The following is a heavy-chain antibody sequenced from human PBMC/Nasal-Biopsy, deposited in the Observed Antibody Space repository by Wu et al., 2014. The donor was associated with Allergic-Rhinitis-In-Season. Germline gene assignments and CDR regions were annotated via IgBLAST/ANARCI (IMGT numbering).Heavy chain of an antibody. Sequence: TLSLTCAVSGDSVSGGSFYWTWVRQPPGKGLEWIGYIYYSGSSGSTNYNPSLKSRVSISVDTSKNQFSLKLTSVTAADTAVYYCARGGRGGSRYWGQGTLVAVSS. CDR3: ARGGRGGSRY. CDR2: IYYSGSSGST. D-gene: IGHD3-10*01. CDR1: GDSVSGGSFY. V-gene: IGHV4-61*01. J-gene: IGHJ4*02.